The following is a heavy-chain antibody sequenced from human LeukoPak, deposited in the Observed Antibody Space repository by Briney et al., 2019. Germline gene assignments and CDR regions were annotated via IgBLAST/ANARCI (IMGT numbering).Heavy chain of an antibody. CDR1: GYTFTSYY. CDR3: ARVYTVTRQGGFYYYYYYMDV. Sequence: ASVKVSCKASGYTFTSYYMHWVRQAPGQGLEWMGIINPSGGSTSYAQKFQGRVTMTRDMSTSTVYMELSSLRSEDTAVYYCARVYTVTRQGGFYYYYYYMDVWGKGTTVTVSS. D-gene: IGHD4-17*01. V-gene: IGHV1-46*01. J-gene: IGHJ6*03. CDR2: INPSGGST.